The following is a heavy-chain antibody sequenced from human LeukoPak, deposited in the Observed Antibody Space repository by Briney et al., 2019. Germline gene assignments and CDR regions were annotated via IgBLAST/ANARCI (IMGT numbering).Heavy chain of an antibody. CDR1: GYTFTSYA. CDR3: ARDITTGTTRFDP. CDR2: INAGNGNT. J-gene: IGHJ5*02. D-gene: IGHD1-1*01. Sequence: GASVKVSCKASGYTFTSYAMHWVRQAPGQRLEWMGWINAGNGNTKYSQKLQGRVTITRDTSASTAYMELSSLRSEDTAVYYCARDITTGTTRFDPWGQGTLVTVSS. V-gene: IGHV1-3*01.